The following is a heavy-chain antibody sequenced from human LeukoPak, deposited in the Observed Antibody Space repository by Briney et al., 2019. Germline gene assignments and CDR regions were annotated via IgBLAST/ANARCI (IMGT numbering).Heavy chain of an antibody. V-gene: IGHV3-23*01. CDR1: GFTLSSYA. CDR3: ARVRCGGDCYWYYFDY. CDR2: ISVSGNT. Sequence: GGSLRLSCAASGFTLSSYAMSWVRQGPGKGLEWVSAISVSGNTYHADSVKGRFTISRDNSKNTLYLQMNSLRAEDTAVYYCARVRCGGDCYWYYFDYWGQGTLVTVSS. J-gene: IGHJ4*02. D-gene: IGHD2-21*02.